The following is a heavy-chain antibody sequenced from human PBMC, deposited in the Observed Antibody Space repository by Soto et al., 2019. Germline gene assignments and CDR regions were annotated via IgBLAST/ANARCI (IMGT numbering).Heavy chain of an antibody. CDR3: ARQRTSVVTQAYFDS. CDR1: GDSINNRSYY. CDR2: IYYSGST. Sequence: SETLSLTCTVTGDSINNRSYYWGWIRQPPGKGLEWIGSIYYSGSTYNNPSLKSRVSMSVDTSKNQFSLKLWSVTAADTALYYCARQRTSVVTQAYFDSWGQGSLVTVSS. V-gene: IGHV4-39*01. D-gene: IGHD2-21*02. J-gene: IGHJ4*02.